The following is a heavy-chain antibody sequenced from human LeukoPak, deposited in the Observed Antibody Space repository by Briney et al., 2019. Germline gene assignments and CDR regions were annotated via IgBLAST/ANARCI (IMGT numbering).Heavy chain of an antibody. CDR2: INHSGST. J-gene: IGHJ5*02. CDR1: GGSFSGYY. CDR3: ARGPYCSSTSCYTNWFDP. D-gene: IGHD2-2*02. Sequence: SETLSLTCAVYGGSFSGYYWSWIRQPPGKGLEWIGEINHSGSTNYNPSLKSRVTISVDTSKNQFSQKLSSVTAADTAVYYCARGPYCSSTSCYTNWFDPWGQGTLVTVSS. V-gene: IGHV4-34*01.